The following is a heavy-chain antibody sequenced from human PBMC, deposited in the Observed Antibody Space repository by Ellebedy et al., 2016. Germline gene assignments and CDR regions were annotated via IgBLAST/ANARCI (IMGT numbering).Heavy chain of an antibody. CDR2: IDPSDSYT. D-gene: IGHD4-17*01. CDR1: GYSFTSYW. J-gene: IGHJ1*01. V-gene: IGHV5-10-1*04. Sequence: GESLKISXKGSGYSFTSYWIGWVRQMPGKGLEWMGRIDPSDSYTNYSPSFQGQVTISADKSISTAYLQWSSLKASDTAMYYCARLDGDYVEHWGQGTLVTVSS. CDR3: ARLDGDYVEH.